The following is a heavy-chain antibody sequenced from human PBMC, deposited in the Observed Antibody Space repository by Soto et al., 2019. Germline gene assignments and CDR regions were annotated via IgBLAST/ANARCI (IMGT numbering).Heavy chain of an antibody. CDR2: IYYSGST. V-gene: IGHV4-30-4*01. Sequence: QVQLQESGPGLVKPSQTLSLTCTVSGGSISSGDYHWSWIRQPPGKGLEWTGYIYYSGSTYYNPSLKSRVTISVDTSKNQFSLKLSSVTAADTAVYYCASGYGGDGELRPFDYWGQGTLVTVSS. D-gene: IGHD5-12*01. CDR1: GGSISSGDYH. J-gene: IGHJ4*02. CDR3: ASGYGGDGELRPFDY.